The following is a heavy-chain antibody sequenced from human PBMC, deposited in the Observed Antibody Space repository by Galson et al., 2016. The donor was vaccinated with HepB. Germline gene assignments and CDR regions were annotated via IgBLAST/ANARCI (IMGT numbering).Heavy chain of an antibody. J-gene: IGHJ6*02. V-gene: IGHV4-34*01. CDR3: ARGLVTIDPFYYYYYGMDV. D-gene: IGHD3-9*01. CDR1: GGSFSAYY. CDR2: INHSGST. Sequence: SETLSLTCAVYGGSFSAYYWTWIRQPPGKGLEWIGEINHSGSTNYNPSLKSRVTISVDTSKNQFSLKLSSVTAADTAVYYCARGLVTIDPFYYYYYGMDVWDQGTTVTVSS.